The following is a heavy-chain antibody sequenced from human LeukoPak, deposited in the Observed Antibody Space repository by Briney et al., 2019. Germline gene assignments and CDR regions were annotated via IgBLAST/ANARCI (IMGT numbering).Heavy chain of an antibody. D-gene: IGHD5-24*01. V-gene: IGHV3-7*01. Sequence: PGGSLTLSCAISGLAFSNFWMYWVRHAPGKGLEWVASIKPDGSEDFYADSVKGRLNISRDNAKTSLFLQMTKLKAEDTAVYYCAVDRRFKIFDYWGQGTLVTVSS. CDR3: AVDRRFKIFDY. J-gene: IGHJ4*02. CDR2: IKPDGSED. CDR1: GLAFSNFW.